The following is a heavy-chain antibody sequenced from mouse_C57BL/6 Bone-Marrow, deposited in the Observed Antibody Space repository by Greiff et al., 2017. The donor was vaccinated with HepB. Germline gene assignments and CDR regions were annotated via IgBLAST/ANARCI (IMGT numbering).Heavy chain of an antibody. CDR2: IYPGNSDT. CDR1: GYTFTSYW. CDR3: KRSDDGSSYGFGY. Sequence: EVKLVESGTVLARPGASVKMSCKTSGYTFTSYWMHWVKQRPGQGLEWIGAIYPGNSDTSYNQKFKGKAKLTAVTSASTAYMELRSLTNEDSAVYDCKRSDDGSSYGFGYRGKGTLVAVSA. J-gene: IGHJ3*01. D-gene: IGHD1-1*01. V-gene: IGHV1-5*01.